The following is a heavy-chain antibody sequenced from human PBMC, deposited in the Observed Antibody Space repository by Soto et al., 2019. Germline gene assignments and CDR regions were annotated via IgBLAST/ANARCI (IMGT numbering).Heavy chain of an antibody. Sequence: GGSLRLSCAASGFTFSSYAMSWVRQAPGKGLEWVSAISGSGGSTYYADSVKGRFTISRDNSKNTLYLQMNSLRAEDTAVYYCAKAPYGDYFRLYMDVWGKGTTVTVSS. V-gene: IGHV3-23*01. D-gene: IGHD4-17*01. CDR2: ISGSGGST. CDR1: GFTFSSYA. J-gene: IGHJ6*03. CDR3: AKAPYGDYFRLYMDV.